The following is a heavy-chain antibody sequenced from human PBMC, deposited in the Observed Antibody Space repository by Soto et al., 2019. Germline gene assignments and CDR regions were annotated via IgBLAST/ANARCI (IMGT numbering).Heavy chain of an antibody. CDR2: INGVGGRT. V-gene: IGHV3-23*01. J-gene: IGHJ4*02. D-gene: IGHD5-12*01. CDR3: ASQVATIWYFDY. CDR1: GFIFSNFA. Sequence: GWSLRLSCAASGFIFSNFAMSWVRQAPGKGLEWVSAINGVGGRTFYSDSVRGRFTISRDNSKNTLYLQMNSLRAEDTAVYYCASQVATIWYFDYWGQGTLVTFSS.